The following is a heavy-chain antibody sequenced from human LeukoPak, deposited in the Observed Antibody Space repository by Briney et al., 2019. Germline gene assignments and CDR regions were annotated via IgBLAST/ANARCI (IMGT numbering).Heavy chain of an antibody. J-gene: IGHJ5*02. CDR3: AKNSTAAWFDP. Sequence: SETLSLTCAVSGYSISSGDYWAWLRQPPGKGLEWIGSIYYSGSTDYNPSLKSRVSISVDTSKNQSSLKLFSVTAADTAVYYCAKNSTAAWFDPWGQGTLVTVSS. CDR1: GYSISSGDY. CDR2: IYYSGST. D-gene: IGHD2/OR15-2a*01. V-gene: IGHV4-38-2*01.